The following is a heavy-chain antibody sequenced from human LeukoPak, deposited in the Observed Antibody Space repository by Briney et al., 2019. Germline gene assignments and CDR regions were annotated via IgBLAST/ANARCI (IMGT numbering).Heavy chain of an antibody. J-gene: IGHJ4*02. CDR2: INHSGYT. Sequence: SETLSLTCAVSGVSFNDYYWSWVRQTPGKGLEWIGEINHSGYTNDSPSLKSRVTLSIDTSRKQFSLNLRSVTVADTGIYYCTRMTAGHDYWGQETLVTVSS. V-gene: IGHV4-34*01. CDR1: GVSFNDYY. D-gene: IGHD2-21*02. CDR3: TRMTAGHDY.